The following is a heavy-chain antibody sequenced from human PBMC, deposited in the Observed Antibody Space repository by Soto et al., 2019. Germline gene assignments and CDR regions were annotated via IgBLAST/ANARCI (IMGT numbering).Heavy chain of an antibody. J-gene: IGHJ6*02. D-gene: IGHD3-10*01. CDR2: IYHSGST. Sequence: PSETLSLTCAVSGVSISSSNWWSWVRQPPGKGLEWIGEIYHSGSTNYNPSLKSRVTISVDKSKNQFSLKLSSVTAADTAVYYCARSDYYGSGSSASYYYGMDVWGQGTTVT. V-gene: IGHV4-4*02. CDR3: ARSDYYGSGSSASYYYGMDV. CDR1: GVSISSSNW.